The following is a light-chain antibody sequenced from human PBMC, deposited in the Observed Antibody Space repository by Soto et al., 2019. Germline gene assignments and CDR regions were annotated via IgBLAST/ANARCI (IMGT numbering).Light chain of an antibody. J-gene: IGKJ2*01. V-gene: IGKV3D-15*01. Sequence: EIVMTQSPSTLSVSPGERVTLSCRASQSVSSDLAWYQQKPGQAPRLLIYAASTRATGIPARFSGSGSGTEFTLAISSLQYEDFAVYYCQQYFSWPPTFTFGQGTKLEIK. CDR2: AAS. CDR3: QQYFSWPPTFT. CDR1: QSVSSD.